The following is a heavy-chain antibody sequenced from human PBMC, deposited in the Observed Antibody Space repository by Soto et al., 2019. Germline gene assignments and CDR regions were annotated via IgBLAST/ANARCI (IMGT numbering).Heavy chain of an antibody. J-gene: IGHJ4*02. Sequence: PGGSLRLSCAASGFTFSSYAMSWVRHAPGKGLEWVSASSGSGGSTYYADSVKGRFTISRDNSKNTLYLQMNSLRAEDTAVYYCEKDHGFCMGYPNQFDYWGQVTLVTDS. V-gene: IGHV3-23*01. CDR3: EKDHGFCMGYPNQFDY. CDR2: SSGSGGST. CDR1: GFTFSSYA. D-gene: IGHD3-3*01.